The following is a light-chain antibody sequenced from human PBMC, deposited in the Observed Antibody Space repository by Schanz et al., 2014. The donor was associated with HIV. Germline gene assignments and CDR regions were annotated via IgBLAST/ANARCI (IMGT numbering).Light chain of an antibody. V-gene: IGLV2-23*02. Sequence: QSALTQPASVSGSPGQSISISCTGTSGDVGGYKYVSWYQQHPGKAPKLMIYEVNKRPSGVSNRFSGSKSGNTASLTISGLQAEDEADFYCCSYAGRSTVVFGGGTKVTVL. J-gene: IGLJ3*02. CDR3: CSYAGRSTVV. CDR1: SGDVGGYKY. CDR2: EVN.